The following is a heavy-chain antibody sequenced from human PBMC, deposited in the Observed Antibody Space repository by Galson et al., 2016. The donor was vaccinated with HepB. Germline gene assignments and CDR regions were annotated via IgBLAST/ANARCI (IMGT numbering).Heavy chain of an antibody. CDR3: ARGVTGTPYFDF. V-gene: IGHV4-59*01. CDR2: VYKTVST. Sequence: SETLSLTCNISGGSISSYFWSWIRQPPGKGLEWIGYVYKTVSTNYSPSLKSRVTVSVDTSKNQFSLKLRSVTAADTAVYYCARGVTGTPYFDFWGQGALVTVSS. D-gene: IGHD2-21*02. CDR1: GGSISSYF. J-gene: IGHJ4*02.